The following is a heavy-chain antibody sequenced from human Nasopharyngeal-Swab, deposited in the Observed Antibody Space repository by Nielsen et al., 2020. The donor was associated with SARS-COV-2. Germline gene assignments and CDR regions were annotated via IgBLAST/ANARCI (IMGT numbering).Heavy chain of an antibody. CDR1: GGTFSSYA. CDR2: INPSGGST. V-gene: IGHV1-46*01. CDR3: ATVFSVTGDRGSLDY. Sequence: ASVKVSCKASGGTFSSYAISWVRQAPGQGLEWMGIINPSGGSTIYAQKFQGRVTMTEDTSTDTAYMELSSLRSEDTAVYYCATVFSVTGDRGSLDYWGQGTLVTVSS. J-gene: IGHJ4*02. D-gene: IGHD7-27*01.